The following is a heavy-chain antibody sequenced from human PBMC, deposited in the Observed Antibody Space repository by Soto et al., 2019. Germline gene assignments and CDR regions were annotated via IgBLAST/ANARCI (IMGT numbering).Heavy chain of an antibody. CDR2: ISYDGSNT. CDR3: ARRGGAYSSSWYYFDY. D-gene: IGHD6-13*01. J-gene: IGHJ4*02. Sequence: GGSLRLSCSASGFTFSSYTIHWVRQAPVKGLEWVAVISYDGSNTYYADSVKGRFTISRDNSKNTLYLQMNSLRSEDTAMFYCARRGGAYSSSWYYFDYWGQGT. V-gene: IGHV3-30-3*01. CDR1: GFTFSSYT.